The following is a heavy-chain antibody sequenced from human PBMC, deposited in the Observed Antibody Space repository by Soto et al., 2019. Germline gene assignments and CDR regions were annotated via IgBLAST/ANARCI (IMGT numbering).Heavy chain of an antibody. CDR2: IIPIFGTA. J-gene: IGHJ6*02. CDR3: ASGSVYYYYYGMDV. Sequence: GASLKVSCKASGGTFSSYAISWVRQAPGQGLEWMGGIIPIFGTANYAQKFQGRVTITADESTSTAYMELSSLRSEDTAVYYCASGSVYYYYYGMDVWGQGTTVTVSS. V-gene: IGHV1-69*13. CDR1: GGTFSSYA.